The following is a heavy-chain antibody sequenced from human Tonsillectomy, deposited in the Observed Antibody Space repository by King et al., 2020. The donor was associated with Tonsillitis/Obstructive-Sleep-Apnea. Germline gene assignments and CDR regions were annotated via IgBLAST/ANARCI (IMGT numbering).Heavy chain of an antibody. D-gene: IGHD1-26*01. CDR1: GFTFSSYG. CDR2: IWYDGSNK. V-gene: IGHV3-33*01. J-gene: IGHJ4*02. Sequence: QVQLVESGGGVVQPGRSLRLSCAASGFTFSSYGMHWVRQAPGKGLEWVAVIWYDGSNKYYADSVKGRFTISRDNSKNTLYLQMNSLRAEDTAVYYCARDRSQWELLLNDPGRFDYWGQGTLVTVSS. CDR3: ARDRSQWELLLNDPGRFDY.